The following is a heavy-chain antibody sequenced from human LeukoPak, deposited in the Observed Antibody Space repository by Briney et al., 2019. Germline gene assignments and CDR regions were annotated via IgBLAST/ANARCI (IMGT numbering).Heavy chain of an antibody. J-gene: IGHJ6*02. D-gene: IGHD6-13*01. CDR2: IIPILGIA. CDR1: GGTFSSYA. CDR3: ARDASISYSSSWYGPYYYYYGMDV. V-gene: IGHV1-69*04. Sequence: SVKVSCKASGGTFSSYAISWVRQAPGQGLEWMGRIIPILGIANYAQKFQGRVTITADKSTSTAYMELSSLRSEDTAVYYCARDASISYSSSWYGPYYYYYGMDVWGQGTTVTVSS.